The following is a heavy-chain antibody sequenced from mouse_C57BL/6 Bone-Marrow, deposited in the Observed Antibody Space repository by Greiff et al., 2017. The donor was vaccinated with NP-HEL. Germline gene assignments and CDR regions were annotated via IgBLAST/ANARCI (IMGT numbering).Heavy chain of an antibody. D-gene: IGHD4-1*01. Sequence: VQLVESGAELARPGASVKLSCKASGYTFTSYGISWVKQRTGQGLEWIGEIYPRSGNTYYNEKFKGKATLTADKSSSTAYMELRSLTSEDSAVYFCELGRGAYWGQGTLVTVSA. J-gene: IGHJ3*01. CDR3: ELGRGAY. CDR1: GYTFTSYG. V-gene: IGHV1-81*01. CDR2: IYPRSGNT.